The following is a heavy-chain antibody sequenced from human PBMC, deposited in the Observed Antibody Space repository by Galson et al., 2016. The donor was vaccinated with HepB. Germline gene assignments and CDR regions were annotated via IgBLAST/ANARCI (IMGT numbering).Heavy chain of an antibody. D-gene: IGHD2-21*01. J-gene: IGHJ5*02. CDR1: GGSINSANW. Sequence: SETLSLTCGVSGGSINSANWWSWVRQPPGKGLEWIGEIYHSGSTNYNPSLKSRVTISIDKSKNQFSLKVNSVTAADTAFYYCARDVVILERERLSRSNNWLDPWGQGTLVTVSS. CDR3: ARDVVILERERLSRSNNWLDP. V-gene: IGHV4-4*02. CDR2: IYHSGST.